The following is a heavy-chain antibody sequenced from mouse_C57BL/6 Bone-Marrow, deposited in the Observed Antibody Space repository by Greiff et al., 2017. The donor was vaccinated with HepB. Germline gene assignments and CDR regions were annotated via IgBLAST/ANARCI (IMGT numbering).Heavy chain of an antibody. CDR3: ARNSWYAMDY. D-gene: IGHD3-1*01. CDR1: GFTFSDYG. J-gene: IGHJ4*01. V-gene: IGHV5-17*01. Sequence: EVKLVESGGGLVKPGGSLKLSCAASGFTFSDYGMHWVRQAPEKGLEWVAYISSGSSTIYYADTVKGRFTISRDNAKNTLFLQMTSLRSEDTAMYYCARNSWYAMDYWGQGTSVTVSS. CDR2: ISSGSSTI.